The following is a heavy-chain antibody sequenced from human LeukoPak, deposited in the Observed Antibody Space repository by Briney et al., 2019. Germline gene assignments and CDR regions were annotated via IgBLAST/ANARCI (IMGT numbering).Heavy chain of an antibody. D-gene: IGHD4-17*01. V-gene: IGHV3-23*01. Sequence: GSLRLSCAASGFTFSSYAMSWVRQAPGKGLEWVSAISGSGGSTYYADSVKGRFTISRDNSKNTLFLQMNSLRAEDTAVYYCAKGGRLSNYGDYYFDYWGQGTLVTVSS. CDR3: AKGGRLSNYGDYYFDY. CDR1: GFTFSSYA. J-gene: IGHJ4*02. CDR2: ISGSGGST.